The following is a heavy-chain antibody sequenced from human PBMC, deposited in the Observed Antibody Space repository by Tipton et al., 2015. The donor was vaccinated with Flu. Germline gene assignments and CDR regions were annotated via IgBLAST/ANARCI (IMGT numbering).Heavy chain of an antibody. CDR3: ASRGAAAAPGWYFDL. J-gene: IGHJ2*01. Sequence: LRLSCAVYGGSFSGYYWSWIRQPPGKGLGWIGEINHSGSTHYNPSRKSRVTMSVETSKNQFSLKLRSVTAADTAVYYCASRGAAAAPGWYFDLWGRGTRVTVSS. CDR2: INHSGST. CDR1: GGSFSGYY. V-gene: IGHV4-34*01. D-gene: IGHD6-13*01.